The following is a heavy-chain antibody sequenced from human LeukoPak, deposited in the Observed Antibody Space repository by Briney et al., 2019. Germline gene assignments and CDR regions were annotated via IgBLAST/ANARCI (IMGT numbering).Heavy chain of an antibody. D-gene: IGHD2-21*02. CDR1: GGSISSYY. CDR3: ARELCGGDCYLSRWSDP. V-gene: IGHV4-4*09. Sequence: SETLSLTCTVSGGSISSYYWSWIRQPPGKGLEWIGYIYTSGSTNYNPSLKSGVTISVDPSKNQFPLKLSSVTAADTAVYYCARELCGGDCYLSRWSDPWGQGTLVTVSS. CDR2: IYTSGST. J-gene: IGHJ5*02.